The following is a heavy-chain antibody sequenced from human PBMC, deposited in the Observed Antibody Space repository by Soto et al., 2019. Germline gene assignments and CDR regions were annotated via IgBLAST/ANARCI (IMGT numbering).Heavy chain of an antibody. D-gene: IGHD3-22*01. Sequence: SATLSLTCSVSGASISSPHYYWTWLRQPPGKGMEWVGYIYYTGNNFYNPALKSRVAMSVDPSTNQFSLKLASVTDADTAVYFCAREPKQNYDSSPWNGGFDSWGPGTLVTVSS. J-gene: IGHJ4*02. CDR3: AREPKQNYDSSPWNGGFDS. CDR2: IYYTGNN. CDR1: GASISSPHYY. V-gene: IGHV4-30-4*01.